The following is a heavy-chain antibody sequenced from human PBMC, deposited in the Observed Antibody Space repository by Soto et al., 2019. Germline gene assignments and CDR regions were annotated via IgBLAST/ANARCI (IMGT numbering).Heavy chain of an antibody. CDR3: ARYETDFLPRGLYFDCLQPAEFDY. D-gene: IGHD3-9*01. Sequence: QVPLVQSGAEVKKPGASVKVSCKASGYTFTSYGISWVRQSPGQGLEWMGWISAYNGNTNYAQKRQGRVTMTTDTSTSTDYLEPRSLTSDDTAVYYCARYETDFLPRGLYFDCLQPAEFDYWGQGPLVTVSS. CDR1: GYTFTSYG. V-gene: IGHV1-18*01. CDR2: ISAYNGNT. J-gene: IGHJ4*02.